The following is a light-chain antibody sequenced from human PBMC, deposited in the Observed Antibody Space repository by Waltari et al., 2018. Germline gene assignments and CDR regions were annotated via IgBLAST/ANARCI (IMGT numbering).Light chain of an antibody. CDR2: GVT. Sequence: QSALTQPASVSGSPGQSITISCTGTSSAVGTYNLVSWYQQHPGKAPKVIIYGVTQRPSGVSNRVSGSKSANTASLTISGLQAEDEAYYYCCSYADGTTSVFGGGTKLTVL. J-gene: IGLJ3*02. CDR1: SSAVGTYNL. CDR3: CSYADGTTSV. V-gene: IGLV2-23*02.